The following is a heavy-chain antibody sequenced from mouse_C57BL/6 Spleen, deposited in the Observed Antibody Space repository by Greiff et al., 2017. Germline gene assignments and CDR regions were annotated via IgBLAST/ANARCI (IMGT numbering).Heavy chain of an antibody. Sequence: QVQLQQSGPELVKPGASVKISCKASGYAFSSSWMNWVKQRPGKGLEWIGRIYPGDGDTNYNGKFKGKATLTADRSSSTAYMQLSSLTSEDSAVYFCAGYDGYYFYYWGQGTSVTVSS. CDR1: GYAFSSSW. V-gene: IGHV1-82*01. D-gene: IGHD2-3*01. CDR3: AGYDGYYFYY. CDR2: IYPGDGDT. J-gene: IGHJ4*01.